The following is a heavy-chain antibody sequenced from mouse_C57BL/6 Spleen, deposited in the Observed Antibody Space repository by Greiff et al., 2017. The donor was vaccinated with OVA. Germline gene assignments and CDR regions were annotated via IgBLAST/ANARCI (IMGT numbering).Heavy chain of an antibody. Sequence: QVQLQQPGAELVRPGSSVKLSCKASGYTFTSYWMHWVKQRPIQGLEWIGNIDPSDSETHYNQKFKDKATLTVDKSSSTAYMQLSSLTSEDSAVYYCARFHYGSDWYFDVWGTGTTVTVSS. V-gene: IGHV1-52*01. J-gene: IGHJ1*03. CDR2: IDPSDSET. CDR3: ARFHYGSDWYFDV. D-gene: IGHD1-1*01. CDR1: GYTFTSYW.